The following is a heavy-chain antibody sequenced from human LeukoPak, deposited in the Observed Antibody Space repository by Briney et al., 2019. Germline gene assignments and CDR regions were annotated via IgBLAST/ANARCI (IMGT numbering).Heavy chain of an antibody. CDR3: ARDGRDGYNF. D-gene: IGHD5-24*01. CDR1: GFTFSSYS. CDR2: ISSSSSYI. J-gene: IGHJ4*02. V-gene: IGHV3-21*01. Sequence: GGSLRLSCAASGFTFSSYSMNWVRQAPGKGLEWISSISSSSSYIYYADSVKGRFTISRDNAKNSLYLQMNSLRAEDTAVYYCARDGRDGYNFGGQGTLVIVSS.